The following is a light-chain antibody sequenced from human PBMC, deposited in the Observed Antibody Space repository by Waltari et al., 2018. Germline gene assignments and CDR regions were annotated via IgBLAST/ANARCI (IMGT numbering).Light chain of an antibody. J-gene: IGKJ4*01. CDR1: QSISSY. CDR3: QQSYSTPQGLT. Sequence: DIQMTQSPSSLSASVGDRVTITCRASQSISSYLNWYQQKPGKAPKLLIYASSSLQSGVPVRFSGSGSGTDFSLTISSLQPEDFATYYCQQSYSTPQGLTFGGGTKVEIK. V-gene: IGKV1-39*01. CDR2: ASS.